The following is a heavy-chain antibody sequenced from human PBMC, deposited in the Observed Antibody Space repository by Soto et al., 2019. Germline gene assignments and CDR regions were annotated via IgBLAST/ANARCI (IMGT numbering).Heavy chain of an antibody. D-gene: IGHD6-13*01. Sequence: SEKVSRKASGGTFRNYRFNLVRLAPAQALEWAGGNCPSHLTADYAQQLQGRVTINAVESARKSYMELRSLKPQDTAVYYCVRDSGAKLSSSWGQGTLVNVSS. V-gene: IGHV1-69*13. CDR2: NCPSHLTA. CDR3: VRDSGAKLSSS. J-gene: IGHJ4*02. CDR1: GGTFRNYR.